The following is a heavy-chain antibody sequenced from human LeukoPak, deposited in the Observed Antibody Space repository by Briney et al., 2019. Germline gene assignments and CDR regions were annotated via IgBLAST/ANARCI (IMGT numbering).Heavy chain of an antibody. CDR1: GGSFSGYY. CDR2: INHSGST. Sequence: SETLSLTCAVYGGSFSGYYWSWIRQPPGKGLEWIGEINHSGSTNYNPSLKSRVTISVDTSKNQFSLKLSSVTAADTAVYYCVMWFGEFSTYDAFDIWGQGTMVTVSS. V-gene: IGHV4-34*01. J-gene: IGHJ3*02. CDR3: VMWFGEFSTYDAFDI. D-gene: IGHD3-10*01.